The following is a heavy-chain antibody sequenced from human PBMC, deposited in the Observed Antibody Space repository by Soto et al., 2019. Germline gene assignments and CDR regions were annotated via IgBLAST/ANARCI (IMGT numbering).Heavy chain of an antibody. J-gene: IGHJ4*01. V-gene: IGHV1-18*01. Sequence: QVQLVQSGAEVKKPGASVKVSCKASGYTFTSYGISWVRQAPGQGLEWMGWISAYKGNTNYAQKLQGRVTMTTDTATITAYMELRSVRSDDTAVYYWAREDPTILNWGHGTLVTVSS. CDR2: ISAYKGNT. CDR3: AREDPTILN. CDR1: GYTFTSYG.